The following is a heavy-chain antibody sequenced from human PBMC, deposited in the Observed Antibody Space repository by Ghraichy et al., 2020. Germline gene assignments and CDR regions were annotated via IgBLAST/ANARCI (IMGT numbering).Heavy chain of an antibody. CDR3: ARDPQPYYDFWSGSPFDP. D-gene: IGHD3-3*01. CDR2: IWYDGSNK. Sequence: LSLTCAASGFTFSSYGMHWVRQAPGKGLEWVAVIWYDGSNKYYADSVKGRFTISRDNSKNTLYLQMNSLRAEDTAVYYCARDPQPYYDFWSGSPFDPWGQGTLVTVSS. J-gene: IGHJ5*02. V-gene: IGHV3-33*01. CDR1: GFTFSSYG.